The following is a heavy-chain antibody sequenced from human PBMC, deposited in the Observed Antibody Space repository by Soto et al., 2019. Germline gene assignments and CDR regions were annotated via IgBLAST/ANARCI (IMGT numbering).Heavy chain of an antibody. CDR1: GGTFSSYA. J-gene: IGHJ6*02. Sequence: SVKVSCKASGGTFSSYAISWVRQAPGQGLEWMGGIIPLFGTAVYAQKFQGRVTITADEPTSTAYMELSSLRSEDTAVYYCARDEVVPGYYGMDVWGQGTTVTVSS. CDR2: IIPLFGTA. D-gene: IGHD6-6*01. V-gene: IGHV1-69*13. CDR3: ARDEVVPGYYGMDV.